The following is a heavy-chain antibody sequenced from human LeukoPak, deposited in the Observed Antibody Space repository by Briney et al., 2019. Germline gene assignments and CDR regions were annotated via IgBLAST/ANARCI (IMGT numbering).Heavy chain of an antibody. CDR1: GYTFTGYY. CDR3: ARPSVQTYYDILTGYFRGDYYYYGRAV. J-gene: IGHJ6*02. D-gene: IGHD3-9*01. Sequence: ASVTVSCTASGYTFTGYYMHWVRQAPGQGLEWMGWINPNSGGTNYAQKFQGWVTMTRDTSISTAYMELSRLRSDDTAVYYCARPSVQTYYDILTGYFRGDYYYYGRAVGGQGTTVTVSS. V-gene: IGHV1-2*04. CDR2: INPNSGGT.